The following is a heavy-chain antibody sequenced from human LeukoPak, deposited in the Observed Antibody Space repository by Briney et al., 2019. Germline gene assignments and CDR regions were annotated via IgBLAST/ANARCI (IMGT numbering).Heavy chain of an antibody. CDR2: INWNGGST. V-gene: IGHV3-20*04. D-gene: IGHD2/OR15-2a*01. Sequence: PGGSLRLSCAASGFTFDDYGMSWARQAPGKGLEWVSGINWNGGSTGYADSVKGRFTISRDNAKNSLYLQMSSLRAEDTAIYYCAKSQGWDTTFPRASGYIGYWGQGTLATVSS. CDR3: AKSQGWDTTFPRASGYIGY. J-gene: IGHJ4*02. CDR1: GFTFDDYG.